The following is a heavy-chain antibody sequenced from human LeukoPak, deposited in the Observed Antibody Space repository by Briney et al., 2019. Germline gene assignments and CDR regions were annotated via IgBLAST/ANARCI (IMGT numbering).Heavy chain of an antibody. CDR3: ARDHDY. CDR1: GFTFSSYA. J-gene: IGHJ4*02. CDR2: ISSSSRSI. V-gene: IGHV3-48*04. Sequence: GGSLRLSCAASGFTFSSYAMNWVRQAPGKGLEWVSYISSSSRSIYYADSVKGRFTISRDNAKNSLYLQMNSLRAEDTAVYYCARDHDYWGQGTLVTVSS.